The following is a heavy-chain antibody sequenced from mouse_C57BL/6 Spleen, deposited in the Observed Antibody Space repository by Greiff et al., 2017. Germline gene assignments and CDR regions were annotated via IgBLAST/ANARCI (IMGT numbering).Heavy chain of an antibody. CDR2: IYPGSGST. V-gene: IGHV1-55*01. J-gene: IGHJ2*01. D-gene: IGHD2-3*01. CDR1: GYTFTSYW. CDR3: ARFDDYYGYFDY. Sequence: VQLQQPGAELVKPGASVKMSCKASGYTFTSYWLTWVKQRPGQGLEWIGDIYPGSGSTNYNEKFKSKATLTVDTSSSTAYMQLSSLTSEDSAVYYCARFDDYYGYFDYWGQGTTLTVSS.